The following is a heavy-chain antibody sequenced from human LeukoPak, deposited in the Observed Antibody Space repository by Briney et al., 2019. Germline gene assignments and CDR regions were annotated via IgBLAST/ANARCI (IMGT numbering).Heavy chain of an antibody. CDR1: GGSISSGGYS. CDR2: IYHSGST. V-gene: IGHV4-30-2*01. Sequence: SETLSLTCAVSGGSISSGGYSWSWIRQPPGKGLEWIAYIYHSGSTYYNPSLKSQVTISVDRSKNQFSLKLSSVTAADTAVYYCARGPLSGIRGVPYYFDYWGQGTLVTVSS. D-gene: IGHD3-10*01. CDR3: ARGPLSGIRGVPYYFDY. J-gene: IGHJ4*02.